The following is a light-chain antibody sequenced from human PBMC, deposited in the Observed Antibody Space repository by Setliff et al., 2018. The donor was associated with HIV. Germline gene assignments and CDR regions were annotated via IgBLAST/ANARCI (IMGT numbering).Light chain of an antibody. Sequence: TLSLSPGERATLSCRASQSVSSSYLAWYQQKPGQAPRLLIYGASSRATGIPNRFSGSGSGTDFTLTITRLEPEDFAVYYCQQYGSSPPLTFGQGTKVDIK. J-gene: IGKJ1*01. CDR1: QSVSSSY. CDR2: GAS. CDR3: QQYGSSPPLT. V-gene: IGKV3-20*01.